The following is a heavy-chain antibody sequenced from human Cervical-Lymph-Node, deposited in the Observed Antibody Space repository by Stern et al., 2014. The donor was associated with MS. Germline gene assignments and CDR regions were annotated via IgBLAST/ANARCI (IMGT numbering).Heavy chain of an antibody. D-gene: IGHD6-13*01. CDR1: GGTFSKFP. J-gene: IGHJ5*02. CDR2: IFPVFGTP. Sequence: VQLVESGAEVTKPGSSVKVSCKASGGTFSKFPSSWVRQAPGQGLEWMGGIFPVFGTPTYAQEFRGRVTIPADVSTSTVFMELSLLRSDDTAVYYCALSSETSDRWYSLGYDLWGQGTLVTVSS. CDR3: ALSSETSDRWYSLGYDL. V-gene: IGHV1-69*01.